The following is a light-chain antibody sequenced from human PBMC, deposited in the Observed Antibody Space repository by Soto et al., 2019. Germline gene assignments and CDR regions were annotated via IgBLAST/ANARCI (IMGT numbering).Light chain of an antibody. CDR1: QGISSA. Sequence: AIQLTQSPSSLSASVGDRVTITCRASQGISSALAWYQQKPVKAPTLLIYDASSLESGVPSRFSGSGSGTDFTLTISRLQPEDFATYYCQQFNSYPLFGPGTKVDIK. CDR3: QQFNSYPL. CDR2: DAS. J-gene: IGKJ3*01. V-gene: IGKV1-13*02.